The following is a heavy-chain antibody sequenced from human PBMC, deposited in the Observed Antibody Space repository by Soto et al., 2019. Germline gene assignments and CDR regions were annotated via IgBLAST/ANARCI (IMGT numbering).Heavy chain of an antibody. V-gene: IGHV4-59*01. CDR3: ASNYGSGSYFASGFDY. Sequence: PSETLSLTCTVSGGSISSYYWSWMRQPPGKGLECIGYIYYSGSTNYNPSLKSRVTISVDTSKNQFSLKLSSVTAADTAVYYCASNYGSGSYFASGFDYCGQGTLVTVSS. D-gene: IGHD3-10*01. CDR2: IYYSGST. J-gene: IGHJ4*02. CDR1: GGSISSYY.